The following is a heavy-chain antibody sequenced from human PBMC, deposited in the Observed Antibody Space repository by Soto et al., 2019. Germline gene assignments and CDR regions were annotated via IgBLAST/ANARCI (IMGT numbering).Heavy chain of an antibody. Sequence: EVQLMESGGGLVQPGGSLRLSCASSGFTLSMSAVNWVRQAPGKGLEWVSYISDSGDRTYYADSVKGRFTISRDRSKNTVFLQIDSLRAEDTAVYYCAKDRGIIVKAGDAFDVWGQGTKVTVSS. CDR3: AKDRGIIVKAGDAFDV. CDR2: ISDSGDRT. V-gene: IGHV3-23*01. D-gene: IGHD6-13*01. CDR1: GFTLSMSA. J-gene: IGHJ3*01.